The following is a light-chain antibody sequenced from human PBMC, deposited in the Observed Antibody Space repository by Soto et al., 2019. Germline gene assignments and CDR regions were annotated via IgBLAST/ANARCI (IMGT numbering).Light chain of an antibody. CDR2: EVL. CDR1: SSDVGAYNF. J-gene: IGLJ3*02. V-gene: IGLV2-14*03. Sequence: QSVLTQPASVSGSPGQSITISCTGTSSDVGAYNFVSWYQQHPGNAPKLIIHEVLNRPSGVSSRFSGSKSGNTASLTISGLQAEDDAVYYCCSHSASIHWVFGGGTKLTVL. CDR3: CSHSASIHWV.